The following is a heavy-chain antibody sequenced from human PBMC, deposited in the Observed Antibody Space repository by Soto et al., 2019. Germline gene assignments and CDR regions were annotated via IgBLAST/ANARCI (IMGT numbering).Heavy chain of an antibody. Sequence: GGSLRLSCVASGFTFNDYWMHWVRLAPGKGLVWVSRISGDGGRTSHAAPVKGRFTISRDDSKNTVYLQMDSLKAEDTGVYYCTTEEIVSAGIYFDYWGQGTLVTVSS. CDR1: GFTFNDYW. CDR2: ISGDGGRT. V-gene: IGHV3-15*06. CDR3: TTEEIVSAGIYFDY. J-gene: IGHJ4*02. D-gene: IGHD2-2*01.